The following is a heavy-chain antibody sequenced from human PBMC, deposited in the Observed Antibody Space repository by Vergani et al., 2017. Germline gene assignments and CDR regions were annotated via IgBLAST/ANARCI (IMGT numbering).Heavy chain of an antibody. V-gene: IGHV3-30*03. Sequence: QEQLVESGGGVVQPGRSLRLSCAASGFTFSTYGMHWVRQAPGTGPEWVAYIAWDGDNKFHADSFRGRLTIFRDNSKNILYLQMNSLRPEDTAVYYCAIDWRSDLVEGLDLWGQGTMVTVTS. CDR2: IAWDGDNK. CDR3: AIDWRSDLVEGLDL. J-gene: IGHJ3*01. CDR1: GFTFSTYG.